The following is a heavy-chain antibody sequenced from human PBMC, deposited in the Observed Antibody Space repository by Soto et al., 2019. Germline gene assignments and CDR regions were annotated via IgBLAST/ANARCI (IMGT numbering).Heavy chain of an antibody. D-gene: IGHD3-3*01. V-gene: IGHV1-69*13. CDR1: GGTFNSYA. CDR3: ARDPLYDVWSGHIPGTFDI. CDR2: IIPIFGTA. Sequence: SVKVSCQASGGTFNSYASSKVRQAPGQGFEWMGGIIPIFGTANYAQKFQGRVTITADESTSTAYMELSSLRSEDTAVYYCARDPLYDVWSGHIPGTFDIWG. J-gene: IGHJ3*02.